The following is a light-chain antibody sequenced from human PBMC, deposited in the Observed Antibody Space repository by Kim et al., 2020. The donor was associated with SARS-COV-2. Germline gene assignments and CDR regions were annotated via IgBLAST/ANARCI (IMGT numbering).Light chain of an antibody. CDR2: DAA. J-gene: IGKJ4*01. V-gene: IGKV3-11*01. CDR3: QQRGSWPPALT. CDR1: HNVGIN. Sequence: PGQGPTLSSRAIHNVGINLAWSQQPPRPAPGPLIFDAAVSAAGIPDRFSGSGSGTDFTLTIGGLAPEDFAIYYCQQRGSWPPALTFGGGTKVDIK.